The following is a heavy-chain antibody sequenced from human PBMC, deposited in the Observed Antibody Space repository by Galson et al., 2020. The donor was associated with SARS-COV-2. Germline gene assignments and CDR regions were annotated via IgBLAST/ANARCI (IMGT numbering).Heavy chain of an antibody. CDR3: AKNTNYDFLRGYSPRPYSGMDV. J-gene: IGHJ6*02. V-gene: IGHV3-30*18. Sequence: GGSLRLSCAASGFTFSSYGMHWVRLAPGKGLEWVAVISYDGSNKYYADSVKGRFTISRDNSKNTLYLQMNSLRAEDTAVYYCAKNTNYDFLRGYSPRPYSGMDVWGQGPTVTVSS. CDR2: ISYDGSNK. D-gene: IGHD3-3*01. CDR1: GFTFSSYG.